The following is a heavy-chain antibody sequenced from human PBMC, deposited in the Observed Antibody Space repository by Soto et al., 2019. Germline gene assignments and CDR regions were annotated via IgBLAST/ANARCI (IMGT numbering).Heavy chain of an antibody. CDR1: GFTFTRYS. J-gene: IGHJ4*02. CDR3: ARESEDLTSNFDY. Sequence: EVQLVQSGGGLVKPGGTLRLSCAASGFTFTRYSMNWVRQSAGKGLEWVSYISSTTNYIYYGDSMKGRFTISRDNAKNSLYLEMNSLRAEDTAVYYCARESEDLTSNFDYWGQGTLVTVSS. CDR2: ISSTTNYI. V-gene: IGHV3-21*06.